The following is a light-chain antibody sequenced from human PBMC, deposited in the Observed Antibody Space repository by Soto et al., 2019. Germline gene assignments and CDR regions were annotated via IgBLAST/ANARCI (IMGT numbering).Light chain of an antibody. CDR2: KGT. J-gene: IGLJ1*01. V-gene: IGLV2-14*02. CDR3: AGWDDNLNGRV. CDR1: SSDVGAYNS. Sequence: QSALAQPASVSGSPGQSITISCTGTSSDVGAYNSVSWYQQHPHRAPQVIIYKGTQRPSGVSNRFSGSKSGTSASLAISGLQSEDEADYYCAGWDDNLNGRVFGTGTKVTVL.